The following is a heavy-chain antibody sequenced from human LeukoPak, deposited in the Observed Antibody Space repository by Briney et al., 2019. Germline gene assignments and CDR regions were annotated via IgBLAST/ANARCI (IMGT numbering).Heavy chain of an antibody. CDR1: GYTFSNFG. Sequence: SSVRVSCKTSGYTFSNFGINWVRQAPGQGLEWMGWISGNNDNPNYGQKFQGRFTVTTDSSTSTAYMELRNLRFDDTAVYYCARDGTSTDDYWGQGTLVTVSS. CDR2: ISGNNDNP. V-gene: IGHV1-18*01. CDR3: ARDGTSTDDY. D-gene: IGHD2-2*01. J-gene: IGHJ4*02.